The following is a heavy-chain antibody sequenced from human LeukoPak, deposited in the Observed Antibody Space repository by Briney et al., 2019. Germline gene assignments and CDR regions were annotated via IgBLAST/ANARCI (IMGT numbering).Heavy chain of an antibody. V-gene: IGHV3-20*01. Sequence: GGSLRLSCAASGFTFDDYGMSWVRQAPGKGLEWVSGINWNGGSTGYADSVKGRFTISRGNAKNSLYLQMNSLRAEDTALYHCARAYGSGSYYEDYWGQGTLVTVSS. CDR3: ARAYGSGSYYEDY. J-gene: IGHJ4*02. D-gene: IGHD3-10*01. CDR1: GFTFDDYG. CDR2: INWNGGST.